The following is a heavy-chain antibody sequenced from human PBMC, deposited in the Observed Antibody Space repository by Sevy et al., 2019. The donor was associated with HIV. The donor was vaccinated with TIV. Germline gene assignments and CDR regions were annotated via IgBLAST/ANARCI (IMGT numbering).Heavy chain of an antibody. Sequence: GGSLRLSCAASGFNIRTHWMLWVRQAPGKGLEWVANIKQDGSEKYYVDSVTGRFTISRDNAKNSLHLQMNSLRAEDTAVYYCARDGGFCSGGTCYDVFDIWGQGTMVTVSS. CDR2: IKQDGSEK. V-gene: IGHV3-7*01. D-gene: IGHD2-15*01. CDR3: ARDGGFCSGGTCYDVFDI. CDR1: GFNIRTHW. J-gene: IGHJ3*02.